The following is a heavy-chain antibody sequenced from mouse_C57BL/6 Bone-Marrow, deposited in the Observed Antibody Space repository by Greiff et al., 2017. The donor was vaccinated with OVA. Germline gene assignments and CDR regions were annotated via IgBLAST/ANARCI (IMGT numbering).Heavy chain of an antibody. CDR1: GYTFTSYW. J-gene: IGHJ2*01. Sequence: VQLQQPGAELVMPGASVKLSCKASGYTFTSYWMHWVKQRPGQGLEWIGEIDPSDSYTNYNQKFKGKSTLTVDKSSSTAYMQLSSLTSEDSAVYYCARCADGYFDYWGQGTTLTVSS. CDR2: IDPSDSYT. CDR3: ARCADGYFDY. D-gene: IGHD2-3*01. V-gene: IGHV1-69*01.